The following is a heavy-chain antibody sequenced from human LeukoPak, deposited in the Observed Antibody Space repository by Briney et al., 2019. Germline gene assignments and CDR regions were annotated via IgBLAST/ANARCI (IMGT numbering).Heavy chain of an antibody. CDR1: GFTFSSYS. CDR3: ARKNTESYYYDRKYYFDY. D-gene: IGHD3-22*01. J-gene: IGHJ4*02. Sequence: PGGSLRLSCAASGFTFSSYSMNWVRQAPGKGLEWVSSISSSSSYIYYADSVKGRFTISRDNAKNSLYLQMNSLRAEDTAVYYCARKNTESYYYDRKYYFDYWGQGTLVTVSS. V-gene: IGHV3-21*01. CDR2: ISSSSSYI.